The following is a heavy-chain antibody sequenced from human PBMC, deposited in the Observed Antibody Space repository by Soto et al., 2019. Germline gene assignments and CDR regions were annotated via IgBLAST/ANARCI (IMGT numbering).Heavy chain of an antibody. CDR3: ARHGWGYYDSSGYSVRGAFDI. Sequence: SETLSLTCTVSGGSISSGGYYWSWIRQHPGKGLEWIGYIYYSGSTYYNPFLKSRVTISVDTSKNQFSLKLSSVTAADTAVYYCARHGWGYYDSSGYSVRGAFDIWGQGTMVTVSS. CDR1: GGSISSGGYY. V-gene: IGHV4-31*03. CDR2: IYYSGST. D-gene: IGHD3-22*01. J-gene: IGHJ3*02.